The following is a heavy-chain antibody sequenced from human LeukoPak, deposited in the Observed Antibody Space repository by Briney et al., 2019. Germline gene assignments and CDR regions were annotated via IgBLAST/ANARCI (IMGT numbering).Heavy chain of an antibody. CDR2: INHSGST. CDR1: GGSISSGGYY. V-gene: IGHV4-39*07. Sequence: NSSETLSLTCTVSGGSISSGGYYWSWIRQPPGKGLEWIGEINHSGSTNYNPSLKSRVTISVDTSKNQFSLKLSSVTAADTAVYYCARGRGAVGFIAARVSFDYWGQGTLVTVSS. CDR3: ARGRGAVGFIAARVSFDY. D-gene: IGHD6-6*01. J-gene: IGHJ4*02.